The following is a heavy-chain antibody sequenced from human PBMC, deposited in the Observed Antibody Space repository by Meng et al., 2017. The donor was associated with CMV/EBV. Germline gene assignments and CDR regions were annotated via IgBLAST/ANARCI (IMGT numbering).Heavy chain of an antibody. D-gene: IGHD6-6*01. V-gene: IGHV3-30*04. Sequence: GESLKISCAASGFTFSSYAMHRVRQAPGKGLEWVAVISYDGSNKYYADSVKGRFTISRDNSKNTLYLQMNSLRAEDTAVYYCARNIAARTYYYYYYGMDVWGQGTTVTVSS. J-gene: IGHJ6*02. CDR1: GFTFSSYA. CDR3: ARNIAARTYYYYYYGMDV. CDR2: ISYDGSNK.